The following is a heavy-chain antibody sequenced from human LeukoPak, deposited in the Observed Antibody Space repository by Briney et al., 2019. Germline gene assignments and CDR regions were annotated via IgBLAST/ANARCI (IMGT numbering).Heavy chain of an antibody. CDR1: GYTFTSYD. CDR2: MNPNSGNT. Sequence: ASVKVSCKASGYTFTSYDINWVRQATGQGLEWMGWMNPNSGNTGYAQKFQGRVTMTRNTSISTAYMELSSLRSEDTAVYYCARGNYYDSSGYYLIPYYYYYYMDVWGKGTTVTVSS. CDR3: ARGNYYDSSGYYLIPYYYYYYMDV. V-gene: IGHV1-8*01. D-gene: IGHD3-22*01. J-gene: IGHJ6*03.